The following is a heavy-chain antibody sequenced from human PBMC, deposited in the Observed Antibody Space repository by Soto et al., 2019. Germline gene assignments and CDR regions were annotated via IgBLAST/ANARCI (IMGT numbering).Heavy chain of an antibody. CDR2: IKSKTDGGTT. Sequence: SVSNAWMNGVRHAPGKGLEWVGRIKSKTDGGTTDYAAPVKGRFTISRDDSKNPQYLHMNSLKTEDTAVYYCTTSTMIVVVTTDDFDIWGQGTMVTVSS. V-gene: IGHV3-15*07. CDR1: SVSNAW. D-gene: IGHD3-22*01. CDR3: TTSTMIVVVTTDDFDI. J-gene: IGHJ3*02.